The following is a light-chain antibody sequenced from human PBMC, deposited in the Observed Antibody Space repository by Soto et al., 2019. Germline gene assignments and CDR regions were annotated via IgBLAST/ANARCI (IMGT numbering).Light chain of an antibody. Sequence: EIVVTQSPATLSVSPGERVTLSCRASQSVSSSLAWYQQRPGQAPRLLIYDTSTRAPGIAARFSGSGSGTEFTLTISSLQSDDFATYYCQQYNSLWTFGQGTEVEIK. CDR2: DTS. J-gene: IGKJ1*01. CDR1: QSVSSS. CDR3: QQYNSLWT. V-gene: IGKV3-15*01.